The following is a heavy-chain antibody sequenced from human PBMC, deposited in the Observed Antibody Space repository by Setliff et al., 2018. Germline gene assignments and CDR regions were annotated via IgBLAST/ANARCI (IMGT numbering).Heavy chain of an antibody. CDR3: AKDQAFLEWLFDY. CDR1: GFTFSSYG. D-gene: IGHD3-3*02. Sequence: GGSLRLSCAASGFTFSSYGMHWVRQAPGKGLEWVAFIWYDGSNKYYADSVKGRFTISRDNSKNTLYLQMNSLRAEDTAVYYCAKDQAFLEWLFDYWGQGTLVTVSS. J-gene: IGHJ4*02. V-gene: IGHV3-30*02. CDR2: IWYDGSNK.